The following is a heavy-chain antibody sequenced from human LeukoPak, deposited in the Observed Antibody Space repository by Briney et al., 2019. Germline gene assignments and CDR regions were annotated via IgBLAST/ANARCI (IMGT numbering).Heavy chain of an antibody. CDR1: GFTVSSNY. CDR2: IYSGGST. Sequence: GGSLRLSCAASGFTVSSNYMSWVRQAPGKGLEWVSVIYSGGSTYYADSVKGRFTISRDNSKNTLYLQMNSLRAEDTAVYYCAKDFRIGYSAHFDYWGQGALVTVSS. J-gene: IGHJ4*02. V-gene: IGHV3-53*01. CDR3: AKDFRIGYSAHFDY. D-gene: IGHD2-21*01.